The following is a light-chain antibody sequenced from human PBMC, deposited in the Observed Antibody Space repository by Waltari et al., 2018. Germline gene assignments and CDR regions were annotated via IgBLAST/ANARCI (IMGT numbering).Light chain of an antibody. CDR1: SYNIGAGYD. CDR3: QSYDSSLRGV. CDR2: GNS. J-gene: IGLJ2*01. V-gene: IGLV1-40*01. Sequence: QSVLTQPPSVSGAPGQRVTISCTGSSYNIGAGYDVHGYQQLPGTAPKLLLHGNSNRPSGVPDRFSGSKSGTSASLAITGLQAEDEADYYCQSYDSSLRGVFGGGTKLTVL.